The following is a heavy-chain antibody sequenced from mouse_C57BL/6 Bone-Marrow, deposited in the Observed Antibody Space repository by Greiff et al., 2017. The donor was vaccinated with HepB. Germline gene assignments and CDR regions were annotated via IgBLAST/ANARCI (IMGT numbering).Heavy chain of an antibody. CDR3: AGMITTRNLDY. J-gene: IGHJ4*01. Sequence: QVQLQQPGAELVKPGASVKMSCKASGYTFTSYWITWVKQRPGQGLEWIGDIYPGRGSTNYNEKFKSKATLTVDTSSSTAYMQLSSLTSEDSAVYYCAGMITTRNLDYWGQGTSVTVSS. V-gene: IGHV1-55*01. CDR1: GYTFTSYW. D-gene: IGHD2-4*01. CDR2: IYPGRGST.